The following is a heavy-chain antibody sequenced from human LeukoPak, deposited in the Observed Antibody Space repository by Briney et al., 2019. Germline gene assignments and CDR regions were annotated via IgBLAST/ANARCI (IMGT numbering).Heavy chain of an antibody. Sequence: GGSLRLSCAASGYTFNNYAMNWVRQAPGKGLEWVSSVSGGGETTYYADSAKGRFTISRDNSQNTLYLQMNSLRAEDTAVYYCARDYADYVGYFFFDYWGQGTLVTVSS. CDR1: GYTFNNYA. CDR3: ARDYADYVGYFFFDY. D-gene: IGHD4-17*01. CDR2: VSGGGETT. J-gene: IGHJ4*02. V-gene: IGHV3-23*01.